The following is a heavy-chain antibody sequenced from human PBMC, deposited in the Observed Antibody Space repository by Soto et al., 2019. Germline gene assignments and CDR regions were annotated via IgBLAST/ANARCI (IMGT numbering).Heavy chain of an antibody. Sequence: VESVTISCDAPAYSFTSYWIVYVLQMPGKGLEWMGIIYPGDSDTRYSPSFQGQVTISADKSISTAYLQWSRLKASETAMYYCARLSHDFWRGYFDCWGQGTMVTVSS. V-gene: IGHV5-51*01. CDR2: IYPGDSDT. D-gene: IGHD3-3*01. J-gene: IGHJ4*02. CDR1: AYSFTSYW. CDR3: ARLSHDFWRGYFDC.